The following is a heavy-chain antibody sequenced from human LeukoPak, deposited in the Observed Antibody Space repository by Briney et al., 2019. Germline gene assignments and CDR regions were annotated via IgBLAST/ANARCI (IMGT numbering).Heavy chain of an antibody. CDR2: IYYSGST. CDR3: ARVKRKYQVLKPLHETPSHYFDY. Sequence: TSETLSLTCAVSGGSISSSSYYWGWIRQPPGKGLEWIGSIYYSGSTYYNLSLKSRVTISVDSSKNQFSLKLSSVTAADTAMYYCARVKRKYQVLKPLHETPSHYFDYWGQGTLVTVSS. V-gene: IGHV4-39*07. J-gene: IGHJ4*02. D-gene: IGHD2-2*01. CDR1: GGSISSSSYY.